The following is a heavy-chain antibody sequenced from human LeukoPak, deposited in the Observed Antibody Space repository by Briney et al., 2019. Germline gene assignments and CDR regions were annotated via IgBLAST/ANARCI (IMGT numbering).Heavy chain of an antibody. CDR2: IYYSGNT. CDR3: ARGSGYDFSAGCDY. Sequence: PSETLSLTCTVSGGSISSYYWSWIRQPPGKGLEWVGYIYYSGNTNYNPSLKSRVTISVDTSKNQFSLKLSSVTAADTAVYYCARGSGYDFSAGCDYWGQGTLVTVSS. D-gene: IGHD5-12*01. CDR1: GGSISSYY. V-gene: IGHV4-59*01. J-gene: IGHJ4*02.